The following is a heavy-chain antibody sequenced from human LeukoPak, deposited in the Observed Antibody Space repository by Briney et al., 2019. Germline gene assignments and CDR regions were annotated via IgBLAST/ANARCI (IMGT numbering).Heavy chain of an antibody. D-gene: IGHD4-23*01. CDR1: GGSISSYY. J-gene: IGHJ4*02. CDR3: ARDYGGNSKHFDY. V-gene: IGHV4-59*12. CDR2: IYYSGST. Sequence: SETLSLTCTVSGGSISSYYWSWIRQPPGKGLEWIGYIYYSGSTNYNPSLKSRVTMSVDTSKNQFSLKLSSVTAADTAVYYCARDYGGNSKHFDYWGQGTLVTVSS.